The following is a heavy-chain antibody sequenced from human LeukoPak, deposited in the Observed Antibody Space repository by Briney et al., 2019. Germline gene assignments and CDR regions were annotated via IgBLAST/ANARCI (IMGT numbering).Heavy chain of an antibody. J-gene: IGHJ4*02. CDR2: ISGSGGST. Sequence: GGSLRLSCAASGLTFSSYAMSWVRQAPGKGLEWVSAISGSGGSTYYADSVKGRFTISRDNSKNTLYLQMNSLRAEDTAVYYCAKSLDILTGYFDYWGQGTLVTVSS. CDR1: GLTFSSYA. D-gene: IGHD3-9*01. V-gene: IGHV3-23*01. CDR3: AKSLDILTGYFDY.